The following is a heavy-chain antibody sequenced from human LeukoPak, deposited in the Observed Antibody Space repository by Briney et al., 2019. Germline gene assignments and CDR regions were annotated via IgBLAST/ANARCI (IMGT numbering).Heavy chain of an antibody. V-gene: IGHV3-23*01. CDR2: ISGSGGST. J-gene: IGHJ4*02. CDR1: GFTFSSYA. Sequence: PGGSLRLSCAASGFTFSSYAMSWVRQAPGKGLEWVSAISGSGGSTYYADSVKGRFTISRDNSKNTLYLQMSSLRAEDTAVYYCAKDGTWSYYYDSSGYPLWGQGTLVTVSS. D-gene: IGHD3-22*01. CDR3: AKDGTWSYYYDSSGYPL.